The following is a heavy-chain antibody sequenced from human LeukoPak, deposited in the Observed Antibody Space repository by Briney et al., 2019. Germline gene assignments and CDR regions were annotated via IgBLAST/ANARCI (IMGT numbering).Heavy chain of an antibody. CDR1: GFTFSSHS. CDR2: ISSSSSYI. V-gene: IGHV3-21*04. Sequence: GGSLRLSCAASGFTFSSHSMNWVRQAPGKGLEWVSSISSSSSYIYYADSVKGRFTISRDNAKNSLYLQMNSLRAEDTAVYYCARVTGYIVEDYFDYWGQGTLVTVSS. D-gene: IGHD3-22*01. J-gene: IGHJ4*02. CDR3: ARVTGYIVEDYFDY.